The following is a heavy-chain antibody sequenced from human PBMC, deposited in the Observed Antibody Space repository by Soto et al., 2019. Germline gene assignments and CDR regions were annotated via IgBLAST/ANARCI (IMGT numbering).Heavy chain of an antibody. D-gene: IGHD6-13*01. CDR1: GFTFDDYA. CDR2: ISWNSGSI. J-gene: IGHJ3*02. CDR3: AKVVEQQLVPAAFDI. V-gene: IGHV3-9*01. Sequence: EVQLVESGGGLVQPGRSLRLSCAASGFTFDDYAIHWVRQAPGKGLEWVSGISWNSGSIGYADSVKGRFTISRDNAKNSLYLQMNSLRAEDTALYYCAKVVEQQLVPAAFDIWGQGTMVTVSS.